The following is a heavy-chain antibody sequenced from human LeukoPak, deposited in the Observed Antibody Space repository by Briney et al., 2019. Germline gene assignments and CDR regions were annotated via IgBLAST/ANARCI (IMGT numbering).Heavy chain of an antibody. J-gene: IGHJ4*02. CDR1: GGSISSYY. V-gene: IGHV4-59*01. CDR2: IYYSGST. Sequence: SETLSLTCTVSGGSISSYYWSWIRQPPGKGLEWIGYIYYSGSTNYNPSLKSRVTISVDTSKNQFSLKLSSVTAADTAVYYCARGPRIQLWMYYFDYWGQGTLVTVSS. D-gene: IGHD5-18*01. CDR3: ARGPRIQLWMYYFDY.